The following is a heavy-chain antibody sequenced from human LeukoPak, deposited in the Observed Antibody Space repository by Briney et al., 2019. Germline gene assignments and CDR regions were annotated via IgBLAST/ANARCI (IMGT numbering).Heavy chain of an antibody. CDR3: ARPDMRDSTGDWFFDL. CDR2: IHYSGGT. D-gene: IGHD7-27*01. Sequence: PSESLSLTCTVSYGSIRGHYWSWIRQTPGKGPEWIGNIHYSGGTEYNPSLKRRVAMSVDMSRNQFSLKVYSVIAADTAIYYCARPDMRDSTGDWFFDLWGRGTLITVSS. J-gene: IGHJ2*01. CDR1: YGSIRGHY. V-gene: IGHV4-59*11.